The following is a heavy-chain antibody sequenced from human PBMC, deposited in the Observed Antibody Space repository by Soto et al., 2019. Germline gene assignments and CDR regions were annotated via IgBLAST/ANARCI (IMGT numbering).Heavy chain of an antibody. CDR3: VRDNSHIIVTPFDL. CDR2: IYSAGST. J-gene: IGHJ4*02. CDR1: GLTVSSSY. Sequence: GGSLRLSCAASGLTVSSSYMSWVRQAPGKGLQWVSVIYSAGSTYYAGSVRGRFTISRDNAKNSVFLQMDSLRVEDTAIYYCVRDNSHIIVTPFDLWGQGTLVTVSS. D-gene: IGHD2-21*01. V-gene: IGHV3-53*01.